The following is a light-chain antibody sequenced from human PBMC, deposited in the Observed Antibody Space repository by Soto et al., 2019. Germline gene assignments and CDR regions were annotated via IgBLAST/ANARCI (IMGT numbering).Light chain of an antibody. J-gene: IGKJ1*01. CDR3: QQYNTFSRT. CDR1: QYVRNW. V-gene: IGKV1-5*03. Sequence: DIQMTQSPSTLSASVGDGVTISCRASQYVRNWLAWYQQKPGNTPRLLISKASSLQDGVPSRFSGRGSGTPFTLNATSLQPDDVATYYCQQYNTFSRTFGQGTRVDIK. CDR2: KAS.